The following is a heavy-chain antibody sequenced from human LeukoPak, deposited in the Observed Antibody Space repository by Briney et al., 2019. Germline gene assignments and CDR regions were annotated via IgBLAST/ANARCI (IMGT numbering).Heavy chain of an antibody. CDR2: IYYSGST. V-gene: IGHV4-39*07. D-gene: IGHD1-26*01. Sequence: SETLSLTYTVSGGSISSSSYYWGWIRQPPGKGLEWTGSIYYSGSTYYNPSLKSRVTISVDTSKNQFSLKLSSVTAADTAVYYCARDYSGSYLVDYWGQGTLVTVSS. CDR1: GGSISSSSYY. J-gene: IGHJ4*02. CDR3: ARDYSGSYLVDY.